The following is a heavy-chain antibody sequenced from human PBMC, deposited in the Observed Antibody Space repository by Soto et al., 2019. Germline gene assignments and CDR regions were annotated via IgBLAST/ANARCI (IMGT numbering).Heavy chain of an antibody. CDR3: ARGGGYCSGGSCYVEYYYGMDV. V-gene: IGHV1-2*04. Sequence: ASVKVSCKASGYTFTGYYMHWVRQAPGQGLEWMGWINPNSGGTNYAQKFQGWVTMTRDTSISTAYMELSRLRSDDTAVYYCARGGGYCSGGSCYVEYYYGMDVWGQGTTVTVSS. J-gene: IGHJ6*02. D-gene: IGHD2-15*01. CDR2: INPNSGGT. CDR1: GYTFTGYY.